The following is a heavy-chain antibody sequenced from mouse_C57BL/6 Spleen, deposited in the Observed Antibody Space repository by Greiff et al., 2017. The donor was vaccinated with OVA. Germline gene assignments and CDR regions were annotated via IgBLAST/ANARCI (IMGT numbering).Heavy chain of an antibody. D-gene: IGHD2-3*01. V-gene: IGHV5-4*01. CDR1: GFTFSSYA. CDR2: ISDGGSYT. Sequence: DVKLVESGGGLVKPGGSLKLSCAASGFTFSSYAMSWVRQTPEKRLEWVATISDGGSYTYYPDNVKGRFTISRDNAKNNLYLQMSHLKSEDTAMYYCARDYGYYPYYFDYWGQGTTLTVSS. CDR3: ARDYGYYPYYFDY. J-gene: IGHJ2*01.